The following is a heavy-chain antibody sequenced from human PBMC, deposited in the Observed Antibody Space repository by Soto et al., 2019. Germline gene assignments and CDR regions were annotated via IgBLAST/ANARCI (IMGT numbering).Heavy chain of an antibody. D-gene: IGHD3-22*01. Sequence: EVQLVESGGGLVQPGGSLRLSCAASGFTFSSYSMNWVRQAPGKGLEWVSYISSSSSIIYYADSVKGRFTISRDSAKNSLYLQMNSLRDEDTAVYYCARDRYDSSGYPDYWGQGTLVTVSS. V-gene: IGHV3-48*02. CDR2: ISSSSSII. CDR1: GFTFSSYS. J-gene: IGHJ4*02. CDR3: ARDRYDSSGYPDY.